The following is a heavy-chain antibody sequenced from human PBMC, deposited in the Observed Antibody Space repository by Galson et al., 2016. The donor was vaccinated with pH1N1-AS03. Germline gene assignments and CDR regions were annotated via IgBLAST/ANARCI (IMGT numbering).Heavy chain of an antibody. J-gene: IGHJ6*02. Sequence: SLRLSCAASGFIFSSDWMHWVRQVPGKGLVWVSRISSDGSSRCYSDAVKGRFTTSRDNAKNTLCLQMNSLRAEDTAGYHCASAMYTSGWYGMDVWGQGTTVTVSS. V-gene: IGHV3-74*01. D-gene: IGHD6-19*01. CDR2: ISSDGSSR. CDR3: ASAMYTSGWYGMDV. CDR1: GFIFSSDW.